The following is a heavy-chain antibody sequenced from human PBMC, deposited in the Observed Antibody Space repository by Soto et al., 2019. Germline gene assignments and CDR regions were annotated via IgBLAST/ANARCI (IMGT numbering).Heavy chain of an antibody. CDR3: ARTLRGRGVKYFDD. V-gene: IGHV3-23*01. J-gene: IGHJ4*02. D-gene: IGHD3-10*01. CDR1: GFTFSSYA. CDR2: ISGSGGST. Sequence: GGSLRLSCAASGFTFSSYAMSWVRQAPGKGLEWVSAISGSGGSTYYADSVKGRFTISRDNSKNTLYLQMNSLSPEDAAVYYCARTLRGRGVKYFDDWGQGTLVTVSS.